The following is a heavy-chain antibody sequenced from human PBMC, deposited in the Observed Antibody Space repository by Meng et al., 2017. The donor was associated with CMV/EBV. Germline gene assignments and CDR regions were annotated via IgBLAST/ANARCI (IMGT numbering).Heavy chain of an antibody. CDR3: ARLERLLVHPYYYYGMDV. CDR2: INSDGSST. D-gene: IGHD6-6*01. Sequence: GGSLRLSCAASGFTFSSYWMHWVRQAPGKVLVWVSRINSDGSSTSYADSVKGRFTISRDNAKNTLYLQMNSLRAEDTSVYYCARLERLLVHPYYYYGMDVWGQGTTVTVSS. V-gene: IGHV3-74*01. J-gene: IGHJ6*02. CDR1: GFTFSSYW.